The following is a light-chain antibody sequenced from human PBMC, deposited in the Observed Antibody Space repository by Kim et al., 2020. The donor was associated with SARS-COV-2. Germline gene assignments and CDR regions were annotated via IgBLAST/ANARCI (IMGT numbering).Light chain of an antibody. J-gene: IGLJ3*02. CDR3: NSRDSSGNHLV. CDR2: GKN. CDR1: SLRSDY. Sequence: ALGQTVRITSQGDSLRSDYASWYQQKPGQAPVLVIYGKNNRPSGIPDRFSGSSSGNTASLTITGAQAEDEADYYCNSRDSSGNHLVFGGGTQLTVL. V-gene: IGLV3-19*01.